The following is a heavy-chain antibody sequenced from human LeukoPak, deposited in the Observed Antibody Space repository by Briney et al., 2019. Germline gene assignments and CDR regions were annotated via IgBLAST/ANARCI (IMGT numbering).Heavy chain of an antibody. J-gene: IGHJ4*02. CDR3: ARVVVAATVDY. CDR2: ISSSSSTI. V-gene: IGHV3-48*01. Sequence: QTGGSLRLSCAASGFTFSSYSMNWVRQAPGKGLEWVSYISSSSSTIYYADSVKGRFTISRDNAKNSLYLQMNSLRAEDTAVYYCARVVVAATVDYWGQGPLVTVSS. CDR1: GFTFSSYS. D-gene: IGHD2-15*01.